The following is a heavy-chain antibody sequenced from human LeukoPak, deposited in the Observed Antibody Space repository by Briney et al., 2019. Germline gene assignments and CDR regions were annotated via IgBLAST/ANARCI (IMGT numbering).Heavy chain of an antibody. CDR2: INPNSGGT. CDR3: ARVDSSGYLNDY. CDR1: GYTFTGYY. Sequence: ASVKVSCKASGYTFTGYYINWVRQAPGQGLEWMGWINPNSGGTNYAQKFQGRVTMTRDTSISTAYMELSRLRSDDTAVYYCARVDSSGYLNDYWGQGTLVTVSS. D-gene: IGHD3-22*01. J-gene: IGHJ4*02. V-gene: IGHV1-2*02.